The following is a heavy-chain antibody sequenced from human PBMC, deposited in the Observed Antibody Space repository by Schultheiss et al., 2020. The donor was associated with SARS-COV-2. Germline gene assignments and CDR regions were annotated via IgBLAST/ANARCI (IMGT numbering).Heavy chain of an antibody. Sequence: SGPTLVKPTQTLTLTCTFSGFSLSTSGMCVSWIRQPPGKALEWLARIDWDDDKLYSPSLKSRLTITKDTSKNQVVLTVTNMDPVDTATYYCAHRRFSGLRYWGQGTLVTVSS. CDR3: AHRRFSGLRY. J-gene: IGHJ4*02. D-gene: IGHD3-10*01. CDR1: GFSLSTSGMC. V-gene: IGHV2-5*08. CDR2: IDWDDDK.